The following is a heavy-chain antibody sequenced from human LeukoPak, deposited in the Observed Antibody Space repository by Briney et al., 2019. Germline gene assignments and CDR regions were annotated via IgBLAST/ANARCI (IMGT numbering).Heavy chain of an antibody. Sequence: PGGSLRLSFPGSSFPFRKYAMQLVREAAGQGLGGVGVLQHDGANQYYAEYVKGRFTIYRDNSKDTLSLQMDSLRPEDTAVYHCARDWDGVRGVKIDSWGQGTLVTVSS. V-gene: IGHV3-30-3*01. CDR2: LQHDGANQ. D-gene: IGHD3-10*01. CDR1: SFPFRKYA. CDR3: ARDWDGVRGVKIDS. J-gene: IGHJ4*02.